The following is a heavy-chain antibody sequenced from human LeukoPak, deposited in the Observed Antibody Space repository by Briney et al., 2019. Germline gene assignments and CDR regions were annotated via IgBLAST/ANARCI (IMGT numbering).Heavy chain of an antibody. CDR1: GGTFSSYA. Sequence: SVKVSCKASGGTFSSYAISWVRQAPGQGLEWMGGIIPIFGTANYAQKFQGRVTITTDESTSTAYMELSSLRSEDTAAYYCAGEPRAGTGGFDYWGQGTLVTVSS. CDR2: IIPIFGTA. CDR3: AGEPRAGTGGFDY. V-gene: IGHV1-69*05. J-gene: IGHJ4*02. D-gene: IGHD1-14*01.